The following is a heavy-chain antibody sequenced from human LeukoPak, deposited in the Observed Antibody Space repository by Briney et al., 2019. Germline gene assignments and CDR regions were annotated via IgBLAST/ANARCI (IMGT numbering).Heavy chain of an antibody. CDR1: GFTFSSYS. V-gene: IGHV3-48*02. J-gene: IGHJ6*02. D-gene: IGHD2/OR15-2a*01. CDR3: ARKVGYSIVSMDV. Sequence: PGGSLRLSCAASGFTFSSYSMNWVRQAPGKGLEWVSFISSSSSIMYYADSVKGRFTISRDNAKNSLYLQMNSLRDEDTAVYYCARKVGYSIVSMDVWGQGTTVTVSS. CDR2: ISSSSSIM.